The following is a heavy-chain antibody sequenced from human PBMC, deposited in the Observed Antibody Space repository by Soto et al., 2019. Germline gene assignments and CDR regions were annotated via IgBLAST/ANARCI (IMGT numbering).Heavy chain of an antibody. V-gene: IGHV1-69*12. CDR3: AREAYCGGDCYPYYYYGMDV. D-gene: IGHD2-21*02. J-gene: IGHJ6*02. CDR2: IIPIFGTA. Sequence: QVQLVQSGAEVKKPGSSVKVSCKASGGTFSSYAISWVRQAPGQGLEWMGGIIPIFGTANYAQKFQGRVTITADESTSTAYMELSSLRSEDTAVYYCAREAYCGGDCYPYYYYGMDVWGQGTTVTVSS. CDR1: GGTFSSYA.